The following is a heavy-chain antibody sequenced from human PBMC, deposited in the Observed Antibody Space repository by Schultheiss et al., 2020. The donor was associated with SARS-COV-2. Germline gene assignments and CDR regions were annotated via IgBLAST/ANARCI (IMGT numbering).Heavy chain of an antibody. CDR1: GFTFSSYA. J-gene: IGHJ6*03. CDR3: ARYAAAMMYMDV. CDR2: ISGSGGST. D-gene: IGHD2-2*01. V-gene: IGHV3-23*01. Sequence: GGSLRLSCAASGFTFSSYAMHWVRQAPGKGLEWVSAISGSGGSTYYADSVKGRFTISRDNSKNTLYLQMNSLRAEDTAVYYCARYAAAMMYMDVWGKGTTVTVSS.